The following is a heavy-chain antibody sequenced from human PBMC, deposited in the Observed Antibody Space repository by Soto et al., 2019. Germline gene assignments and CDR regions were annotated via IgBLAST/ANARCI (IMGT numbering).Heavy chain of an antibody. J-gene: IGHJ4*02. V-gene: IGHV3-15*01. D-gene: IGHD5-18*01. CDR1: GFIVSNAW. CDR2: IKKNADGGTT. Sequence: PGGSLRLSCAASGFIVSNAWMSWVRQAPGKGLEMVGRIKKNADGGTTDYDAPVEGRFTISRDDSKNKLFLQMNSLRPEDIAVYYCTTNPVGYRYFDYWGQGT. CDR3: TTNPVGYRYFDY.